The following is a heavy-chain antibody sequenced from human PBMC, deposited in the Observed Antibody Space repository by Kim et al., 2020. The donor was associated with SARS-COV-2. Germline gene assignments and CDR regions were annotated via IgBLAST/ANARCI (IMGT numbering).Heavy chain of an antibody. CDR3: ARGWVGVVPSPILGLGPHYDYYAMDV. CDR1: VGSFSGYH. J-gene: IGHJ6*02. CDR2: TDHTGAI. Sequence: SETLSLRCAVYVGSFSGYHWSWVRQPPGRGLEWIGETDHTGAITYNPALKGRAAISVDRSKNQISLRLTSVTAADTAVYFCARGWVGVVPSPILGLGPHYDYYAMDVWGQGTTVTVSS. V-gene: IGHV4-34*01. D-gene: IGHD1-26*01.